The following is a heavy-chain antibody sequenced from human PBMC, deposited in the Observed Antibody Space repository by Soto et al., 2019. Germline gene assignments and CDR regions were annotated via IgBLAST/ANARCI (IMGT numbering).Heavy chain of an antibody. CDR1: GGSISSGGSY. CDR3: ARDRDSCGCPGY. CDR2: IHYSGTT. D-gene: IGHD5-18*01. V-gene: IGHV4-31*03. J-gene: IGHJ1*01. Sequence: QVQLQESGPGLVKPSQTLSVTCTVSGGSISSGGSYWSWIRQHPGKGVEWIGYIHYSGTTYYNPSLKSRVTISIDKSEKHFPLKLSSVTAADTAVYYCARDRDSCGCPGYWGQCTLVTGSS.